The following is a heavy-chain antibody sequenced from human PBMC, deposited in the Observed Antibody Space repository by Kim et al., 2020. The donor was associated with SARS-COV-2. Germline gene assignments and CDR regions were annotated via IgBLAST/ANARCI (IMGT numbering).Heavy chain of an antibody. CDR3: ARQIGHGHYGWRAFDI. J-gene: IGHJ3*02. D-gene: IGHD4-17*01. Sequence: PPLKSRVTISVDTSRKQLSLKLVSLTAADTAVYYCARQIGHGHYGWRAFDIWGQGTMVTVSS. V-gene: IGHV4-39*01.